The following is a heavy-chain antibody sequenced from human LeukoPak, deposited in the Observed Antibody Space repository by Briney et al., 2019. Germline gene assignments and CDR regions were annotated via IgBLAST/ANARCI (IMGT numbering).Heavy chain of an antibody. CDR1: GFTVSSNY. CDR3: ARAPEAYYDFWSGSLDY. CDR2: IYTGDGT. D-gene: IGHD3-3*01. V-gene: IGHV3-66*01. J-gene: IGHJ4*02. Sequence: GGSLRLSCAASGFTVSSNYMSWVRQAPGKGLEWVSVIYTGDGTYYADSVKGGFTISRDNSKNTLYLQMNSLRAEDTAVYYCARAPEAYYDFWSGSLDYWGQGTLVTVSS.